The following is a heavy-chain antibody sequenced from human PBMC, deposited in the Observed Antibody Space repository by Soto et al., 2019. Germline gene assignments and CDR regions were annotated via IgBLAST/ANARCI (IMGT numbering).Heavy chain of an antibody. Sequence: SQTLSLTCAISGDSVSSNSAAWNWIRQSPSRGLEWLGRTYYRSQWYNDYAVSVKSRIMINPDTSKNQFSLHLISVTPEDTSVYYCARATGIGAADNFDYWGQGTLVTVSS. D-gene: IGHD6-13*01. J-gene: IGHJ4*02. CDR1: GDSVSSNSAA. CDR3: ARATGIGAADNFDY. V-gene: IGHV6-1*01. CDR2: TYYRSQWYN.